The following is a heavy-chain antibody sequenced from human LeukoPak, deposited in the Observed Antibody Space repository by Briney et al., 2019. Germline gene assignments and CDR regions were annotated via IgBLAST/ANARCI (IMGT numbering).Heavy chain of an antibody. CDR2: INPSGGNT. Sequence: WASVKVSCKASGYTFTKYYMHWVRQAPGQGLEWMGVINPSGGNTSYAQKFQGRVTMTRDTSTSTVYVELSSLRSEDTAVYYCAGSVATGTTDQLDYYYYGLDVWGRGTTVTVSS. V-gene: IGHV1-46*01. CDR1: GYTFTKYY. CDR3: AGSVATGTTDQLDYYYYGLDV. D-gene: IGHD1-1*01. J-gene: IGHJ6*02.